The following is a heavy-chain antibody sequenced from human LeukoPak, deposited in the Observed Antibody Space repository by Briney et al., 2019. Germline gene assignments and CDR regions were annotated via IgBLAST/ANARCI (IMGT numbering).Heavy chain of an antibody. J-gene: IGHJ4*02. CDR1: EFTFSSYW. CDR3: ASDYLDSSGYYYYFDY. V-gene: IGHV3-74*01. D-gene: IGHD3-22*01. CDR2: IRRDGSST. Sequence: GGSLRLSCAASEFTFSSYWMHWVRQVPGKGLVWGSRIRRDGSSTNYADSVKGRFTISRDNARNTLYLQMNRLRVEDTAVYYCASDYLDSSGYYYYFDYWGQGTLVTVSS.